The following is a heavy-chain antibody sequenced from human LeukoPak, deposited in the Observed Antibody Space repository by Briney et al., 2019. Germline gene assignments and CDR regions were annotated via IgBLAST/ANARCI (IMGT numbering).Heavy chain of an antibody. CDR3: ARGEGYEKRLGELSLSVY. D-gene: IGHD3-16*02. Sequence: GGSLRLSCAASGFTFSSYSMNWVRQAPGKGLEWVSSISSSSSYIYYADSVKGRFTISRDNAKNSLYLQMNSLRAEDTAVYHCARGEGYEKRLGELSLSVYWGQGTLVTVSS. CDR2: ISSSSSYI. J-gene: IGHJ4*02. V-gene: IGHV3-21*01. CDR1: GFTFSSYS.